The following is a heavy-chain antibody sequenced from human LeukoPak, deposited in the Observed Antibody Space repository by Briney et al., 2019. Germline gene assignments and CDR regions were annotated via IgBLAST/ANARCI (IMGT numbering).Heavy chain of an antibody. CDR1: GGSFSSYY. CDR3: ARGVDYDFWSGYLASYYYYMDV. D-gene: IGHD3-3*01. V-gene: IGHV4-34*01. J-gene: IGHJ6*03. CDR2: INHSGST. Sequence: SETLSLTCAVYGGSFSSYYWTWIRQPPGKGLEWIGEINHSGSTNYNPSLKSRVTISVDTSKNQFSLKLSSVTAADTAVYYCARGVDYDFWSGYLASYYYYMDVWGKGTTVTVSS.